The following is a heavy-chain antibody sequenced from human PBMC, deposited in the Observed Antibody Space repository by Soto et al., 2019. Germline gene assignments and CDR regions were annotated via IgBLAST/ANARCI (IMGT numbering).Heavy chain of an antibody. Sequence: GGFLRLSCAASGFTVSSNYMSWVRQAPGKGVEWVSVIGSGGSTYYADSVKGRFTISRDNSKNTLYLQMNSLRAEDTAVYYCAKEDIAAASRFDPWGQGTLVTVSS. CDR2: IGSGGST. D-gene: IGHD6-13*01. CDR1: GFTVSSNY. V-gene: IGHV3-53*01. J-gene: IGHJ5*02. CDR3: AKEDIAAASRFDP.